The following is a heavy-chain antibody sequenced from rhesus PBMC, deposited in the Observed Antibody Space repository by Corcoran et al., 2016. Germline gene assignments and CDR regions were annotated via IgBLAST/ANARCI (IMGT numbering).Heavy chain of an antibody. D-gene: IGHD6-31*01. CDR2: IDSSRST. CDR3: ARRSSGWLFDY. CDR1: GGSISSSY. Sequence: QVQLQESGPGLVKPSETLSLTCAVSGGSISSSYWSWIRQAPGKGLEWIGRIDSSRSTYHNPSLKSRVTLSVDTSKNQFSLKLSSVTAADTAVYYCARRSSGWLFDYWGQGVLVTVSS. V-gene: IGHV4S11*01. J-gene: IGHJ4*01.